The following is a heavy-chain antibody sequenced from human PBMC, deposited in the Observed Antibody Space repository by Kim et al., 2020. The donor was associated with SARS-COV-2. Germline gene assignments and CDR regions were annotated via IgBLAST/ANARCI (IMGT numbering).Heavy chain of an antibody. CDR3: AKDWNYYDSRDFGAFDI. D-gene: IGHD3-22*01. Sequence: GGSLRLSCAASGFTFDDYAMHWVRQAPGKGLEWVSGISWNSGSIGYADSVKGRFTISRDNAKNSLYLQMNSLRAEDTALYYCAKDWNYYDSRDFGAFDIWGQGTMVTVSS. J-gene: IGHJ3*02. V-gene: IGHV3-9*01. CDR1: GFTFDDYA. CDR2: ISWNSGSI.